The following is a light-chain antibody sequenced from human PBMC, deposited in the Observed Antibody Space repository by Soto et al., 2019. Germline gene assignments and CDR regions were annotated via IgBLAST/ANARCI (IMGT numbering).Light chain of an antibody. V-gene: IGKV1-39*01. CDR1: QSISSY. J-gene: IGKJ1*01. CDR3: QQSYSTHWT. CDR2: AAS. Sequence: DIQMTQSPSSLSASVGDRVTITCRASQSISSYLNWYQQKPGKAPKLLIYAASSLQSGVPSRFSGSGSGTDFTLTISSLQPEDFATYYCQQSYSTHWTFGQVTKVELK.